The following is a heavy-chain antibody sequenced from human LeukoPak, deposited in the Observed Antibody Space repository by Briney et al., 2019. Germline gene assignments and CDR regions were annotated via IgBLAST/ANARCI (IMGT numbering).Heavy chain of an antibody. CDR1: GGSISSYY. J-gene: IGHJ4*02. V-gene: IGHV4-59*01. CDR3: ARDSGSYGFDY. Sequence: SETLSLTSTVSGGSISSYYWSWIRQPPGKGLEWIGYIYYSGSTNSNPSLKSRVTISVDTSKNQFSLKLSSVTAADTAVYYCARDSGSYGFDYWGQGTLVTVSS. D-gene: IGHD5-18*01. CDR2: IYYSGST.